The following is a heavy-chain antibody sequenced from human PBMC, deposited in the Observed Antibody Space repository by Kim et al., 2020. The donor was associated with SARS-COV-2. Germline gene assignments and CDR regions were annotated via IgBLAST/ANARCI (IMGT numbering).Heavy chain of an antibody. Sequence: SQTLSLTCAISGDSVSSNSAAWNWIRQSPSRGLEWLGRTYYRSKWYNDYAVSVKSRITINPDTSKNQLSLQLNSVTPEDTAVYYCARVQTDCSSTSCYGWFDPWGQGTLVTVSS. J-gene: IGHJ5*02. CDR3: ARVQTDCSSTSCYGWFDP. CDR1: GDSVSSNSAA. V-gene: IGHV6-1*01. CDR2: TYYRSKWYN. D-gene: IGHD2-2*01.